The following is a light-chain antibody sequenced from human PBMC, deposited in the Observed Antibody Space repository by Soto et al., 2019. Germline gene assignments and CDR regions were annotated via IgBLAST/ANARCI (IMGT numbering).Light chain of an antibody. CDR3: QRYGSPRT. J-gene: IGKJ1*01. CDR1: QSVSSSY. V-gene: IGKV3-20*01. Sequence: IGLTQSAGTLSLSPGERATLSCRASQSVSSSYLAWYQQKTGPAPSLLIAGTNSRATGIPDSISDRGSRKVFPPIISLLADDDVAVYCRQRYGSPRTFGQGTKVDIK. CDR2: GTN.